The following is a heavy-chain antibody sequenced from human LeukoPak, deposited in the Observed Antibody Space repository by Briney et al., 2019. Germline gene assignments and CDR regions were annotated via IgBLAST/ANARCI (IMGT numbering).Heavy chain of an antibody. D-gene: IGHD2-15*01. Sequence: SETLSLTCTISGGSVSDYYWSWIRQSPGKGLEWIGYIYYTGSTTYNPSLKSRVTISADTSKNQFSLKLSSVTAADTAVYYCARDRSPLLANWFDPWGQGTLVTVSS. CDR2: IYYTGST. V-gene: IGHV4-59*02. J-gene: IGHJ5*02. CDR3: ARDRSPLLANWFDP. CDR1: GGSVSDYY.